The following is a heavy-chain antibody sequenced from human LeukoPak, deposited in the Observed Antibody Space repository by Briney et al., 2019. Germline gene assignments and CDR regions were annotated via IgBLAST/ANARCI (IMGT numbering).Heavy chain of an antibody. J-gene: IGHJ4*02. Sequence: PSETLSLTCTVSGGSISSGDYYWSWIRQPPGKGLEWIGYIYYSGSTYYNPSLKSRVTISVDTSKNQFSLKLSSVTAADTAVYYCARSNWNDVGDYWGQGTLVTVSS. D-gene: IGHD1-1*01. V-gene: IGHV4-30-4*08. CDR1: GGSISSGDYY. CDR2: IYYSGST. CDR3: ARSNWNDVGDY.